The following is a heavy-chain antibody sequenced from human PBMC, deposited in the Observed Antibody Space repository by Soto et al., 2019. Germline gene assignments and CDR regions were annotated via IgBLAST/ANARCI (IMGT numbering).Heavy chain of an antibody. V-gene: IGHV4-59*01. J-gene: IGHJ4*02. CDR3: ARDAGDNLEWPNRFDY. CDR2: IYYSGST. CDR1: GGSISSYY. Sequence: SETLSLTCTVSGGSISSYYWSWIRQPPGKGLEWIGYIYYSGSTNYNPSLKSRVTISVDTSKNQFSLKLSSVTAADTAVYYCARDAGDNLEWPNRFDYWGQGTLVTVSS. D-gene: IGHD3-3*01.